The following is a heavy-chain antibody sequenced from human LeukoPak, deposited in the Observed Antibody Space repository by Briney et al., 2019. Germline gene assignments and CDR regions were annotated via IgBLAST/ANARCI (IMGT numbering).Heavy chain of an antibody. CDR3: VVGGSPGY. CDR2: ISTDGYTS. CDR1: GLAFSAYK. J-gene: IGHJ4*02. Sequence: GGSLRLSCAASGLAFSAYKMHWVRQAPRKGLVWVSRISTDGYTSDYADFVQGRFTASRDNTKNTWSLEMNSLRAEDTAVYYCVVGGSPGYWGQGTLVTVSS. V-gene: IGHV3-74*01. D-gene: IGHD2-15*01.